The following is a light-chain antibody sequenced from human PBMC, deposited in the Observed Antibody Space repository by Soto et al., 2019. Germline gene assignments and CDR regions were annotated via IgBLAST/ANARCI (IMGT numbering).Light chain of an antibody. Sequence: QPVLTQPPSASGTPGQRVTISCSGGSSNIGTNAVNWYQQLPGTAPKLLIYNNNQRPSGVPDRFSGSKSGTSASLAISGLQSEDEADYYCAAWDDSLTGYVFGTGTKVTVL. V-gene: IGLV1-44*01. CDR2: NNN. CDR1: SSNIGTNA. CDR3: AAWDDSLTGYV. J-gene: IGLJ1*01.